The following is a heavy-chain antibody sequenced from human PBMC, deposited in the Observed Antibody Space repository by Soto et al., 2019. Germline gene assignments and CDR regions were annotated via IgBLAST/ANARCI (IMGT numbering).Heavy chain of an antibody. CDR3: SHGYYQYFES. V-gene: IGHV3-15*01. CDR1: GFTVSSINY. CDR2: IRSKTDGGTT. J-gene: IGHJ4*02. D-gene: IGHD5-18*01. Sequence: GGSLRLSCVVSGFTVSSINYMSWVRQAPGEGPEWVGRIRSKTDGGTTDYAAPVRGRFTISRDDSENTLYLQMNSLKTEDTAVYYCSHGYYQYFESWGQGTLVTVSS.